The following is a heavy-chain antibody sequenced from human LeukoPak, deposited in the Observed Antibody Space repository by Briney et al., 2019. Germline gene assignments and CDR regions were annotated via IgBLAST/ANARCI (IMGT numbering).Heavy chain of an antibody. CDR1: GGTFSSYA. D-gene: IGHD6-19*01. CDR2: IIPLFGTP. Sequence: GASVKASCKASGGTFSSYAITWVRQAPGQGLEWMGGIIPLFGTPNYAQKFQGRVTITADESTSTAYMELSSLRSEDTAVYYCARDLSSGWYYFDYWGQGTLVTVSS. CDR3: ARDLSSGWYYFDY. V-gene: IGHV1-69*13. J-gene: IGHJ4*02.